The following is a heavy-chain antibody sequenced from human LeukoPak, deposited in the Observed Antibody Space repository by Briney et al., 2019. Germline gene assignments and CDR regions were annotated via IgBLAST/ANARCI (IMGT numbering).Heavy chain of an antibody. CDR1: GGSISSYY. V-gene: IGHV4-59*08. CDR2: IYYSGST. D-gene: IGHD3-10*01. Sequence: PSETLSLTCTVSGGSISSYYWSWIRQPPGKGLEWIGYIYYSGSTNYNPSLKSRVTISVDTSKNQFSLKLSSVTAADTAVYYCARLLLGELGEFPWVYYYYGMDVWGQGTTVTVSS. CDR3: ARLLLGELGEFPWVYYYYGMDV. J-gene: IGHJ6*02.